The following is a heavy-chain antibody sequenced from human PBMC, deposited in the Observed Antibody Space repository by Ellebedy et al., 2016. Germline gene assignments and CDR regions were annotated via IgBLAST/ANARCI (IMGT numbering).Heavy chain of an antibody. CDR1: GGSISSSSYY. D-gene: IGHD2-2*02. Sequence: GSLRLSCTVSGGSISSSSYYWGWIRQTPGKGLEWMGSIYYRGITYENPSLKSRVTMSVGTSKNQFSLKLTSVTAADTAVYYCARRSALYPLDVWGQGTTITVSS. CDR2: IYYRGIT. J-gene: IGHJ6*02. CDR3: ARRSALYPLDV. V-gene: IGHV4-39*01.